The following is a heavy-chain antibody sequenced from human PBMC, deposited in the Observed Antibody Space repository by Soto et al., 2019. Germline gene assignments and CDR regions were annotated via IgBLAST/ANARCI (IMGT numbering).Heavy chain of an antibody. CDR1: GYTFTSYG. CDR2: ISAYNGNT. Sequence: ASVKVSCKASGYTFTSYGISWVRQAPGQGLEWMGWISAYNGNTNYAQKLQGRVTMTTDTSTSTAYMELRSLRSDDTAVYYCARHVWIGYCYGPARGDAFDISGQGTLVPVSS. V-gene: IGHV1-18*01. CDR3: ARHVWIGYCYGPARGDAFDI. D-gene: IGHD5-18*01. J-gene: IGHJ3*02.